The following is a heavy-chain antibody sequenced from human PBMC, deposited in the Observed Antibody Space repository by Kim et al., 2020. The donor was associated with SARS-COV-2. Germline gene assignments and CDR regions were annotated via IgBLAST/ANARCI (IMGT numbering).Heavy chain of an antibody. D-gene: IGHD3-22*01. CDR3: AREVQHSNSFDY. V-gene: IGHV1-2*02. CDR1: GFTLTDYY. Sequence: ASVKVSCKPSGFTLTDYYMHWVRQAPGQGLEWIGWINPDSAGTNYAPNFQGRVTVTRDTSINTAYMELTRLTSDDTAIYYCAREVQHSNSFDYWRQGTLV. CDR2: INPDSAGT. J-gene: IGHJ4*02.